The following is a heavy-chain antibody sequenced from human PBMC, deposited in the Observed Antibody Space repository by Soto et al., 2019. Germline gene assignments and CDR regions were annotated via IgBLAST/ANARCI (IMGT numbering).Heavy chain of an antibody. CDR2: IYYSGST. V-gene: IGHV4-31*03. J-gene: IGHJ3*02. CDR1: GGSISSGGYY. Sequence: SETLCLTCTVSGGSISSGGYYWSWIRQHPGKGLEWIGYIYYSGSTYYNPSLKSRVTISVDTSKNQFSLKLSSVTAADTAVYYCARDPTVLRYFSMGSYDTFDIWGQGTMVTVSS. CDR3: ARDPTVLRYFSMGSYDTFDI. D-gene: IGHD3-9*01.